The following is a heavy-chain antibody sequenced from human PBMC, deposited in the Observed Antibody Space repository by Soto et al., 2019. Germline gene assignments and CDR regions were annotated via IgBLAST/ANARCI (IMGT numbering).Heavy chain of an antibody. V-gene: IGHV3-48*01. Sequence: EVQLVESGGGLVQPGGSLRLSCAASGFTFSSYSMNWVRQAPGKGLEWVSYISSSISTIYYADSVKGQFTISRDNAKNSLYLQMNSLRAEDTAVYYCARHPERIAEIGWFDPWGQGTLVTVSS. D-gene: IGHD6-13*01. CDR1: GFTFSSYS. CDR3: ARHPERIAEIGWFDP. CDR2: ISSSISTI. J-gene: IGHJ5*02.